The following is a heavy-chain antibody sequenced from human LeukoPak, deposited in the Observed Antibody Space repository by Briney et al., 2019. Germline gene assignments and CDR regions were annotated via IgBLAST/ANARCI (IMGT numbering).Heavy chain of an antibody. J-gene: IGHJ4*02. D-gene: IGHD6-13*01. CDR3: ARDPYSSSWYEVY. V-gene: IGHV3-48*01. Sequence: GGSLRLSCAASGFTFSSYSMNWVRQAPGKGLEWVSYISSSSSTIYYADSVKGRFTISRDNAKNSLYLQMNSLRAEDTAVYYCARDPYSSSWYEVYRGQGTLVTVSS. CDR2: ISSSSSTI. CDR1: GFTFSSYS.